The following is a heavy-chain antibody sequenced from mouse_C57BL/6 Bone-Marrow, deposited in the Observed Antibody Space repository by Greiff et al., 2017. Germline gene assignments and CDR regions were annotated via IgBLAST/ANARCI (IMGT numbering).Heavy chain of an antibody. CDR1: GYAFSSYW. J-gene: IGHJ3*01. CDR2: FYPGSGSI. V-gene: IGHV1-62-2*01. D-gene: IGHD2-1*01. Sequence: QVQLQQSGAELVKPGASVKISCKASGYAFSSYWMNWVKQRPGKGLEWIGWFYPGSGSIKYNEKFKDKATLTADKSSSTVYMELSRLTSEDSAVYFCARHEGHGNYLAWFAYWGQGTLVTVSA. CDR3: ARHEGHGNYLAWFAY.